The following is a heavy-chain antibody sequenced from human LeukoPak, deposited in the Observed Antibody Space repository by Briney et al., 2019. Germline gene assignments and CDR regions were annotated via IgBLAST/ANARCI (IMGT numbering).Heavy chain of an antibody. CDR3: ARDGESGSGSFDY. CDR2: ISGSGGST. Sequence: PGGSLRLSCAASGFTFSSYAMSWVRQAPGKGLEWVSAISGSGGSTYYTDSVKGRFTISRDISKNTLYLQMNSLRADDTAVYYCARDGESGSGSFDYWGQGSLVTVSS. CDR1: GFTFSSYA. D-gene: IGHD3-10*01. V-gene: IGHV3-23*01. J-gene: IGHJ4*02.